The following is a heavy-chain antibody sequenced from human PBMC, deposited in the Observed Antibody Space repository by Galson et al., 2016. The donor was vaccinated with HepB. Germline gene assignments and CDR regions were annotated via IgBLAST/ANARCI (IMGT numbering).Heavy chain of an antibody. Sequence: QSGAEVKKPGESLKISCKASGYSFINYWIGWVRQMPGKGLEWMGIIYPGDSDTRYSPSFQGQISISADKSITTAYLQWSSLKASDTAMFYCARGKGSYYNFDYWGQRTLVTVSS. D-gene: IGHD3-10*01. V-gene: IGHV5-51*01. CDR2: IYPGDSDT. CDR3: ARGKGSYYNFDY. J-gene: IGHJ4*02. CDR1: GYSFINYW.